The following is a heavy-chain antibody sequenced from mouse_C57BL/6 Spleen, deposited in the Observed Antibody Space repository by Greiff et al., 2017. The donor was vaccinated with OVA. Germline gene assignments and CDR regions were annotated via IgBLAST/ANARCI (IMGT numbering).Heavy chain of an antibody. CDR1: GFNIKNTY. V-gene: IGHV14-3*01. CDR2: IDPANGNT. Sequence: VQLQQSVAELVRPGASVKLSCTASGFNIKNTYMHWVKQRPEQGLEWIGRIDPANGNTKYAPKFKGKATITADTSSNTAYLQLSSLTSEDTAIYYCAYYSNYGYYAMDYWGQGPSVTVSS. CDR3: AYYSNYGYYAMDY. J-gene: IGHJ4*01. D-gene: IGHD2-5*01.